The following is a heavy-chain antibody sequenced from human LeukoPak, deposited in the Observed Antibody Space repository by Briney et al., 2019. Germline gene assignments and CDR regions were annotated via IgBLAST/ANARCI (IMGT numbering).Heavy chain of an antibody. Sequence: GGSLRLSCAASGFTFSSYGMHWVRQAPGKGLEWVAVIWYDGSNTDYADSVKGRFTISRDNSKNMLYLQMNSLRAEDTALYSCAGAPGRWPNNRFDPWGQGTLVTVSS. CDR1: GFTFSSYG. V-gene: IGHV3-33*01. CDR3: AGAPGRWPNNRFDP. D-gene: IGHD6-13*01. CDR2: IWYDGSNT. J-gene: IGHJ5*02.